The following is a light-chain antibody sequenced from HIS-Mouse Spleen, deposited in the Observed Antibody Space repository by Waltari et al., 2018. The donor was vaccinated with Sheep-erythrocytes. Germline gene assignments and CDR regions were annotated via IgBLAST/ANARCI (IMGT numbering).Light chain of an antibody. CDR1: SGDVGRYNL. J-gene: IGLJ2*01. CDR2: EGS. CDR3: CSYAGSSTFDVV. Sequence: QSALTQPASVSGSPGQSITISCTGTSGDVGRYNLVSWSQPHPGKAPKLMIYEGSKRPSGVSNRFSGSKSGNTASLTISGLQAEDEADYYCCSYAGSSTFDVVFGGGTKLTVL. V-gene: IGLV2-23*03.